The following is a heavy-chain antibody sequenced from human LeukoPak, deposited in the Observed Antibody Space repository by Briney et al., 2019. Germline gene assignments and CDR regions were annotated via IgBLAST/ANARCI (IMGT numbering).Heavy chain of an antibody. CDR3: ASHQYYYDSSGSALNAFDI. CDR1: GFTFSSYA. D-gene: IGHD3-22*01. J-gene: IGHJ3*02. V-gene: IGHV3-23*01. CDR2: ISGSGGST. Sequence: GGSLRLSCAASGFTFSSYAMSWVRQAPGKGLEWVSGISGSGGSTYYADSVKGRFTISRDNSKNTLYLQMNSLRAEDTAVYCCASHQYYYDSSGSALNAFDIWGQGTMVTVSS.